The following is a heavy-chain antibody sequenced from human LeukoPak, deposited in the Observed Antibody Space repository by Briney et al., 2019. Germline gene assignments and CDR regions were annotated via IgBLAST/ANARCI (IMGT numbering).Heavy chain of an antibody. CDR2: IKTDGSEK. Sequence: GGSLRLSCVVSGFTFNNHWMSWVRQAPGKGPEWVATIKTDGSEKYYVDSVEGRFTISRDNAKNSLYLQMNSLRAEDTAVYYCARDGVEMATIFDYWGQGTLVTVSS. D-gene: IGHD5-24*01. V-gene: IGHV3-7*01. CDR3: ARDGVEMATIFDY. J-gene: IGHJ4*02. CDR1: GFTFNNHW.